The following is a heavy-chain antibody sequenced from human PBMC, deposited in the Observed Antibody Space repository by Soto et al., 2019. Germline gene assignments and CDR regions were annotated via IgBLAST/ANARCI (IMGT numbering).Heavy chain of an antibody. V-gene: IGHV4-59*05. CDR1: GGSISSYY. CDR2: IYYSGST. J-gene: IGHJ4*02. Sequence: SETLSLTCTVSGGSISSYYWSWIRQPPGKGLEWIGSIYYSGSTYYNPSLKSRVTISVDTSKNQFSLKLSSVTAADTAVYYCARLGTVVTFDYWGQGTLVTVSS. CDR3: ARLGTVVTFDY. D-gene: IGHD2-21*02.